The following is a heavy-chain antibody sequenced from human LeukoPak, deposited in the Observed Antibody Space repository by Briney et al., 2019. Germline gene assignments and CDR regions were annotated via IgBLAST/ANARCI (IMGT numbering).Heavy chain of an antibody. Sequence: ASVKVSCKASGYTFTSYDINWVRQATGQGLEWMGWINADNGNTNYAQKFQGRVTMTTDTSTSTAYMEVRSLTSDDTAVYYCARDDSTVLTAIPVSYWGQGTLVTVSS. CDR2: INADNGNT. V-gene: IGHV1-18*01. CDR3: ARDDSTVLTAIPVSY. D-gene: IGHD2-21*02. CDR1: GYTFTSYD. J-gene: IGHJ4*02.